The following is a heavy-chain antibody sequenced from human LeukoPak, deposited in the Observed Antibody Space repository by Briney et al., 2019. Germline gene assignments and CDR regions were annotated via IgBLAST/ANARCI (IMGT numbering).Heavy chain of an antibody. J-gene: IGHJ6*02. CDR3: ARDAYERDAYSDHRRDFTDV. D-gene: IGHD5-24*01. Sequence: GGSLRLSCAGSGFTFNNYGVHWVRQAPGKGLEWDAAISFDEKYKYYADSVKGRITMSRDTSKNTHYLQMNSLRGEDTAVYYCARDAYERDAYSDHRRDFTDVWGQGTTVTVSS. V-gene: IGHV3-30*03. CDR2: ISFDEKYK. CDR1: GFTFNNYG.